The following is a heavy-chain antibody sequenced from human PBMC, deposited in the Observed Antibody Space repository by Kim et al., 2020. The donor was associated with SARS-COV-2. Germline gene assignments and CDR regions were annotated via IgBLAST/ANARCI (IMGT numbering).Heavy chain of an antibody. V-gene: IGHV4-31*03. CDR3: ASAYYYDSSGYNWGGDY. J-gene: IGHJ4*02. Sequence: SETLSLTCTVSGGSISSGGYYWSWIRQHPGKGLEWIGYIYYSGSTYYNPSLKSRVTISVDTSKNQFSLKLSSVTAADTAVYYCASAYYYDSSGYNWGGDYWGQGTLVTVSS. CDR2: IYYSGST. D-gene: IGHD3-22*01. CDR1: GGSISSGGYY.